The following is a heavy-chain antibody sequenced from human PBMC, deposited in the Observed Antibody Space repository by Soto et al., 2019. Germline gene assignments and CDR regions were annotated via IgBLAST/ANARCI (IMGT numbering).Heavy chain of an antibody. J-gene: IGHJ4*02. CDR1: GYTFTSYY. V-gene: IGHV1-46*01. CDR3: ATSQKGYNWNYFDH. CDR2: INPSGGST. D-gene: IGHD1-1*01. Sequence: ASVKVSCKASGYTFTSYYMHWVRQAPGQGLEWMGIINPSGGSTSYAQKFQGRVTMTRDTSTSTVYMELSAVTASDTAVYYCATSQKGYNWNYFDHWGQGALVTVSS.